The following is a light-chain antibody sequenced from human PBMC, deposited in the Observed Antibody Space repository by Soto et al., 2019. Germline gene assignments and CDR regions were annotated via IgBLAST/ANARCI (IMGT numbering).Light chain of an antibody. J-gene: IGKJ5*01. CDR3: QQRSNWPLVT. CDR1: QSVSSY. V-gene: IGKV3-11*01. CDR2: DAS. Sequence: ESVLRPSPLTLSLSPRERAALSCSASQSVSSYLAWYQQKPGQAPRLLIYDASNRATGIPARFSGSGSGTDFTLTISSLEPEDFAVYYCQQRSNWPLVTFAQGTRLEI.